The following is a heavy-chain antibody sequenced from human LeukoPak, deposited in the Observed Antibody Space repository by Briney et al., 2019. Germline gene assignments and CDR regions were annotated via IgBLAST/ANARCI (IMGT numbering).Heavy chain of an antibody. Sequence: GGSLRLSCAASGFTFSDYYMSWIRQAPGKGLEWVSYISSSGSTIYYADSVKGRFTISRDNAKNSLYLQMNSLRAEDTAVYYCARSPNYVWGSYRYTFDYWSQGTLVTVSS. CDR1: GFTFSDYY. D-gene: IGHD3-16*02. CDR3: ARSPNYVWGSYRYTFDY. CDR2: ISSSGSTI. V-gene: IGHV3-11*04. J-gene: IGHJ4*02.